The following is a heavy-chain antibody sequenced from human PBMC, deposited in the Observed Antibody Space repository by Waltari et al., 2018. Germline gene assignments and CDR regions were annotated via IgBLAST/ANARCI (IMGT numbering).Heavy chain of an antibody. CDR1: GFTFSDHY. Sequence: QVQLVESGGGMVKAGGSLRLSCAASGFTFSDHYMSWIRQAPGKGLEWVSFISSTRRYTNTADSVKGRFTSSRDNAKKSVFLQMNNLRAEDTAVYYCARGRDDYNPQPFDFWGQGIPVTVSS. CDR3: ARGRDDYNPQPFDF. D-gene: IGHD4-4*01. V-gene: IGHV3-11*06. J-gene: IGHJ4*02. CDR2: ISSTRRYT.